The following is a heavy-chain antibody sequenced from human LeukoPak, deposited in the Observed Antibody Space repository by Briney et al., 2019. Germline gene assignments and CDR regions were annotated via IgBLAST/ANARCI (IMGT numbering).Heavy chain of an antibody. D-gene: IGHD2-2*02. V-gene: IGHV1-46*01. Sequence: ASVKVSCKASGYTFTSYYMHWVRQAPGQGLEWMGIINPSGGSTSYAQKFQGRVTMTRDTSTSTVYMELSSLRSEDTAVYYCARDRGDCSSTSCYTGNWFDPWGQGTLVTVSS. J-gene: IGHJ5*02. CDR2: INPSGGST. CDR1: GYTFTSYY. CDR3: ARDRGDCSSTSCYTGNWFDP.